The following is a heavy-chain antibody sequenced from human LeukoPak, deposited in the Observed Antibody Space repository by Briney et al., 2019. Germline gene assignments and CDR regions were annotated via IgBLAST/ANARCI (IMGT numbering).Heavy chain of an antibody. CDR1: GFSLSTSGVG. J-gene: IGHJ5*02. V-gene: IGHV2-5*02. CDR3: AHSPDSSGYQPFDP. Sequence: SGPTLVNPTQTLTLTCTFSGFSLSTSGVGVAWIRQPPGKALEWLAFIYWDDDKRYSPSLKSRLTITKDTSKNHVVLTMTNVDPVDTATYYCAHSPDSSGYQPFDPWGQGTLVTVSS. D-gene: IGHD3-22*01. CDR2: IYWDDDK.